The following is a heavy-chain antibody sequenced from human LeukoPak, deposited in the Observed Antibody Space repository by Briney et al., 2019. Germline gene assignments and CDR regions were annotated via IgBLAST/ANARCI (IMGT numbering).Heavy chain of an antibody. CDR3: ARGVVAGPFQAYYYYMDV. J-gene: IGHJ6*03. CDR1: GYTFTSYF. V-gene: IGHV1-46*01. CDR2: INPSGGST. D-gene: IGHD6-19*01. Sequence: GASVKVSCKASGYTFTSYFIHWVRQAPGQGLEWLGIINPSGGSTIYAQKLQARVTMTSDMSTSTVYMDLSSLRSEDTAVYYCARGVVAGPFQAYYYYMDVWGKGTTVTISS.